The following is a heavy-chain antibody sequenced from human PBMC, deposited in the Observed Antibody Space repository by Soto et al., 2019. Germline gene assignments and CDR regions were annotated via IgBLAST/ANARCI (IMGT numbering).Heavy chain of an antibody. V-gene: IGHV4-4*02. J-gene: IGHJ3*01. CDR2: IFHSGDT. D-gene: IGHD6-19*01. CDR3: AYSTGWYRHDV. Sequence: QVQLQESGPGLVKPSGTLSLTCAVSGDSISNSRWWTWVRQPPGKGLEWIGDIFHSGDTNYNPSLKSRVFISVEKSQNQFSLKVSSGTAADTAVYYCAYSTGWYRHDVWGQGTVVTVSS. CDR1: GDSISNSRW.